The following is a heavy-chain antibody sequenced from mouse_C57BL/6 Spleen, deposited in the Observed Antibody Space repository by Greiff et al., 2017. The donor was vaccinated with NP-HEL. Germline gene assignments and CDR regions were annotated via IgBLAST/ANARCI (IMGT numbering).Heavy chain of an antibody. Sequence: VQLQQPGAELVRPGSSVKLSCKASGYTFTSYWMHWVKQRPIQGLEWIGNIDPSDSETHYNQKFKDKATLTVDKSSSTAYMQLSSLTSEDSAVYYCSRSYYGSRFAYWGQGTLVTVSA. V-gene: IGHV1-52*01. CDR1: GYTFTSYW. J-gene: IGHJ3*01. D-gene: IGHD1-1*01. CDR3: SRSYYGSRFAY. CDR2: IDPSDSET.